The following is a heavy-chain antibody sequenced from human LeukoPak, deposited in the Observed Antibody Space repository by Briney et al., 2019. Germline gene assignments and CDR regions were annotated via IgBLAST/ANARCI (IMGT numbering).Heavy chain of an antibody. V-gene: IGHV1-24*01. J-gene: IGHJ4*02. Sequence: APVKVSCKVSGYTLTELSMHWVRQAPGKGLEWMGGFDPEDGETIHAQKFQGRVTMTEDTSTDTAYMELSSLRSEDTAVYYCATNIFGVVIMPDYWGQGTLVTVSS. CDR2: FDPEDGET. D-gene: IGHD3-3*02. CDR3: ATNIFGVVIMPDY. CDR1: GYTLTELS.